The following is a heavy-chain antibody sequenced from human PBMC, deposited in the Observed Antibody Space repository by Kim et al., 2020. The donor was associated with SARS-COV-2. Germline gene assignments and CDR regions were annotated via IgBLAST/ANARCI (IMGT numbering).Heavy chain of an antibody. D-gene: IGHD5-18*01. J-gene: IGHJ4*02. Sequence: GGSLRLSCAASGCTFSNYGMNWVRQAPGKGLQWVSAISGDSTYIYYADSVKGRFTISRDNSKNTLYLQMNSLRAEDTAMYFCAKVDTSLVFYDHWGQGTLVTVSS. V-gene: IGHV3-23*01. CDR2: ISGDSTYI. CDR1: GCTFSNYG. CDR3: AKVDTSLVFYDH.